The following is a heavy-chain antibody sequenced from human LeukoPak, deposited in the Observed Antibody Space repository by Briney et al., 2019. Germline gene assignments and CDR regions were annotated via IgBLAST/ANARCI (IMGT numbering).Heavy chain of an antibody. CDR2: TYPGDSDT. J-gene: IGHJ4*02. V-gene: IGHV5-51*01. CDR3: ARLYDILTGNSFDY. D-gene: IGHD3-9*01. CDR1: GYNFATSW. Sequence: GESLKISCKGSGYNFATSWIGWVRQMPGKGLEWMGITYPGDSDTRYSPSFQGQVTISADRSISTAYLQWNSLKASDTAIYYCARLYDILTGNSFDYWGQGTLVTVSS.